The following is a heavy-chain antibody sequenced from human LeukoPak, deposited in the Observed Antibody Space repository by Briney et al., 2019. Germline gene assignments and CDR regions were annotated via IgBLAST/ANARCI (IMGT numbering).Heavy chain of an antibody. CDR3: VKDAQRGFDYSNSLQH. J-gene: IGHJ4*02. CDR1: GFTFSHYG. D-gene: IGHD4-11*01. V-gene: IGHV3-33*06. Sequence: GGSLRLSCEAPGFTFSHYGMHWVRQAPGKGLEWVAVIWSDAANQYYSDSVKGRFTISRDNFKRTVSPQMNSLRAEDTAVYYCVKDAQRGFDYSNSLQHWGQGSLVTVSS. CDR2: IWSDAANQ.